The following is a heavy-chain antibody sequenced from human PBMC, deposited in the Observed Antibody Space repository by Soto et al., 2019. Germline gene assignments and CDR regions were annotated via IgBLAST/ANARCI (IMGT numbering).Heavy chain of an antibody. CDR1: GFTFSSYG. J-gene: IGHJ4*02. CDR3: ARESIAARPTI. CDR2: IWYDGSNK. D-gene: IGHD6-6*01. Sequence: GSLRLSCAASGFTFSSYGMHWVRQAPGKGLEWVAVIWYDGSNKYYADSVKGRFTISRDNSKNTLYLQMNSLRAEDTAVYYCARESIAARPTIWGQGTLVTVSS. V-gene: IGHV3-33*01.